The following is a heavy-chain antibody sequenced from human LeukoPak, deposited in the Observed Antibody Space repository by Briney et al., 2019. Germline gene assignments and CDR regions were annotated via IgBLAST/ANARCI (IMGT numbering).Heavy chain of an antibody. CDR2: ISSRAASI. J-gene: IGHJ4*02. D-gene: IGHD2-2*01. V-gene: IGHV3-48*03. CDR1: GFTFSSYE. Sequence: GGSLRLSCAASGFTFSSYEMNWVRQAPGKGLEWVSTISSRAASIYYADSVKGRFTISRDNAKNSLYLQMNSLRAEDTAVFYCARADQGPLDYWGQGTLVTVSS. CDR3: ARADQGPLDY.